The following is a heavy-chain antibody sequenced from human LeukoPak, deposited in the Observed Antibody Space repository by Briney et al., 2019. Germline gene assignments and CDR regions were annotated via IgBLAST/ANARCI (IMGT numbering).Heavy chain of an antibody. CDR3: ARNHPNLGYCSSTSCPRTAFDI. CDR2: IYTSGST. D-gene: IGHD2-2*01. Sequence: SETPSLTCTVSGGSISSYYWSWIRQPPGKGLEWIGYIYTSGSTNYNPSLKSRVTISVDTSKNQFSLKLSSVTAADTAVYYCARNHPNLGYCSSTSCPRTAFDIWGQGTMVTVSS. J-gene: IGHJ3*02. CDR1: GGSISSYY. V-gene: IGHV4-4*09.